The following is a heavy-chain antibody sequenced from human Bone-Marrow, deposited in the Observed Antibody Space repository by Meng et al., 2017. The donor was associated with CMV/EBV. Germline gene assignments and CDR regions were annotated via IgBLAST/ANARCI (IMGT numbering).Heavy chain of an antibody. CDR2: INPNSGGT. Sequence: ASVKVSCKASGYTFTGYYMHWVRQAPGQELEWMGWINPNSGGTNYAQKFQGRVTMTRDTSISTAYMELRSLRSDDTAVYYCARVLYSGSFIPGGADYWGQGKLVTVSS. CDR3: ARVLYSGSFIPGGADY. J-gene: IGHJ4*02. D-gene: IGHD1-26*01. V-gene: IGHV1-2*02. CDR1: GYTFTGYY.